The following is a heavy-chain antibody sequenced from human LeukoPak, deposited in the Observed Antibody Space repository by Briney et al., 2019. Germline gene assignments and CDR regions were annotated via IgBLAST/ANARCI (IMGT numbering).Heavy chain of an antibody. CDR3: ARGGGITGTPDYDY. CDR2: IWYDGSNK. V-gene: IGHV3-33*08. CDR1: GFTFNTYP. Sequence: GRSLRLSCAASGFTFNTYPMYWVRQAPGKGLEWVAVIWYDGSNKYYADSVKGRFTISRDNSKNTLYLQMNSLRAEDTAVYYCARGGGITGTPDYDYWGQGTLVTVSS. J-gene: IGHJ4*02. D-gene: IGHD1-20*01.